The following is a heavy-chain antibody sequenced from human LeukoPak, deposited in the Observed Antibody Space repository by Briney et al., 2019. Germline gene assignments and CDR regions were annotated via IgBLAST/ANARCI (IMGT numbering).Heavy chain of an antibody. J-gene: IGHJ4*02. CDR3: ASPHDSGSYYNPKL. CDR2: IYPGDSDS. V-gene: IGHV5-51*01. D-gene: IGHD3-10*01. CDR1: GFSFTNYW. Sequence: GESLKISCKASGFSFTNYWIGWVRQMPGKGLEWMGIIYPGDSDSRYSPSFQGQVTISADRSISTTYLQWSSLKASDTAMYYCASPHDSGSYYNPKLWGQGTLVTVSS.